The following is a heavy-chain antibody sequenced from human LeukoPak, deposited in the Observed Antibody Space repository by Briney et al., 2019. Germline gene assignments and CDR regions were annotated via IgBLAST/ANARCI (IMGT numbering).Heavy chain of an antibody. CDR3: ARTDGSGSYYAY. CDR1: GGSISSSSYY. V-gene: IGHV4-39*07. D-gene: IGHD3-10*01. CDR2: IYYSGST. Sequence: PSETLSLTCTVSGGSISSSSYYWGCIRQPPGKGLEWIGSIYYSGSTYYNPSLKSRVTMSVDTSKNQFSLKLSSVTAADTAVYYCARTDGSGSYYAYWGQGTLVTVSS. J-gene: IGHJ4*02.